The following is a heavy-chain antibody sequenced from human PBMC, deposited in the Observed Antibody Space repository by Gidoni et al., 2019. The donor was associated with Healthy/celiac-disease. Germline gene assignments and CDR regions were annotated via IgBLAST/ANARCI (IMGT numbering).Heavy chain of an antibody. V-gene: IGHV3-23*01. CDR3: AKGIAAAGGVDY. Sequence: EVQLLESGGGLVQPGGSLRPSCAASGFTFSSYAMSWVRQAPGKGLEWVSAISGSGGSTYYADSAKGRFTISRDNSKNTLYLQMNSLRAEDTAVYYCAKGIAAAGGVDYWGQGTLVTVSS. CDR1: GFTFSSYA. D-gene: IGHD6-13*01. J-gene: IGHJ4*02. CDR2: ISGSGGST.